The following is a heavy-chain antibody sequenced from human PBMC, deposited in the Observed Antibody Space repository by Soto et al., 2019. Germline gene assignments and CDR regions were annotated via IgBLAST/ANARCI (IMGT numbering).Heavy chain of an antibody. CDR2: IIPVFGTT. CDR1: GGTFKNNG. D-gene: IGHD5-12*01. J-gene: IGHJ4*02. Sequence: QVHLVQSGAEVKKAGSSVKVSCKAPGGTFKNNGISWVRQAPGQGLEWMGGIIPVFGTTNYAQKFQGRLTITADDFTSTVYMELSRLRYEYTAVYYCARENGVAVATILYYFDYWGPGTLVTVSS. CDR3: ARENGVAVATILYYFDY. V-gene: IGHV1-69*01.